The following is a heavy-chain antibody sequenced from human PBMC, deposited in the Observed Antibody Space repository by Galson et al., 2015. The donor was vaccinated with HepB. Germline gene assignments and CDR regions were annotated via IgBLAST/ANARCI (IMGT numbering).Heavy chain of an antibody. J-gene: IGHJ5*02. CDR3: ARASGSLWGGWFDP. D-gene: IGHD6-13*01. CDR2: INRDGSEK. CDR1: GFTCGCYW. V-gene: IGHV3-7*03. Sequence: LRPSSAAAGFTCGCYWRSRGRQAPGEGLGWGANINRDGSEKYYADTVKGRFTISRDNAKNSLYLQMNTLGAADTAVYDCARASGSLWGGWFDPWGQGTLVTVSS.